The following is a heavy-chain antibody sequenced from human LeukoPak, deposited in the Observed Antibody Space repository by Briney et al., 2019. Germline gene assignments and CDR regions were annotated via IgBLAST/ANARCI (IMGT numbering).Heavy chain of an antibody. CDR2: IIPIFGTA. CDR3: AREGDGGNSVSLRY. V-gene: IGHV1-69*05. J-gene: IGHJ4*02. CDR1: GGTFSSYA. Sequence: ASVKVSCKASGGTFSSYAISWVRQAPGQGLEWMGGIIPIFGTANYAQKFQGRVTIITDESTSTAYMESRSLRSEDTAVYYCAREGDGGNSVSLRYWGQGTLVTVSS. D-gene: IGHD4-23*01.